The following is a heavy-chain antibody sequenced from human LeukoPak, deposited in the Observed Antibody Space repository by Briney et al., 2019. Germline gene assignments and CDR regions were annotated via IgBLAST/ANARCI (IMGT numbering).Heavy chain of an antibody. V-gene: IGHV3-30*04. J-gene: IGHJ4*02. D-gene: IGHD6-13*01. CDR2: ISSDGSNK. CDR1: GFTFSSYA. CDR3: ARRSGIAAAGDY. Sequence: GGSLRLSCAAAGFTFSSYAMHWARQAPGKGLEWVAFISSDGSNKYYADSVKGLFTISRDNSKNTLYLQMNSLRAEDTAVYYCARRSGIAAAGDYWGQGTLVTVSS.